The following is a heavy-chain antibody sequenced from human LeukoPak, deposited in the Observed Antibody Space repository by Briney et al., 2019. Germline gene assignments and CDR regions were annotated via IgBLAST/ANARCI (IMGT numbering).Heavy chain of an antibody. J-gene: IGHJ6*03. CDR2: INPNSGGT. CDR3: ARDGGTADWGYHYYYYMDV. V-gene: IGHV1-2*02. D-gene: IGHD7-27*01. Sequence: ASVKVSCKASGYTFTGYYMHWVRQAPGQGLEWMGWINPNSGGTNYAQKFQGRVTMTRDTSISTAYMELSRLRSDDTAVYYCARDGGTADWGYHYYYYMDVWGKGTTVTVSS. CDR1: GYTFTGYY.